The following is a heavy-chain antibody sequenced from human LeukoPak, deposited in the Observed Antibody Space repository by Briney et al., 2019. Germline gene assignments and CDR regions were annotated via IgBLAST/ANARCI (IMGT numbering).Heavy chain of an antibody. D-gene: IGHD4-17*01. CDR1: GGSISSGDYY. V-gene: IGHV4-30-4*08. J-gene: IGHJ4*02. Sequence: PSQTLSLTSTVSGGSISSGDYYWSWIRQPPGKGLEWIGYIYYSGSTYYNPSPKSRVTISVDTSKNQFSLKLSSVTAADTAVYYCARGQYGPRKLPFDYWGQGTLVTVSS. CDR2: IYYSGST. CDR3: ARGQYGPRKLPFDY.